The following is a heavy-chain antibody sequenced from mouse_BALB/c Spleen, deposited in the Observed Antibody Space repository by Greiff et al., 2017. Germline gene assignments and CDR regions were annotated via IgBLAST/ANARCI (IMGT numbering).Heavy chain of an antibody. CDR1: GYTFTSYW. CDR3: AGGSWFAY. Sequence: QVQLQQPGAELVKPGASVKLSCKASGYTFTSYWMHWVKQRPGQGLEWIGEINPSNGRTNYNEKFKSKATLTVDKSSSTAYMQLSSLTSEDSAVYYCAGGSWFAYWGQGTLVTVS. V-gene: IGHV1S81*02. J-gene: IGHJ3*01. CDR2: INPSNGRT.